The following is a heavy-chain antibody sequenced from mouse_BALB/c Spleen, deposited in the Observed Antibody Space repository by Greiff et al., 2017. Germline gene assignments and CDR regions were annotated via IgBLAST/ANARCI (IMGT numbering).Heavy chain of an antibody. CDR2: ISSGSSTI. CDR1: GFTFSSFG. V-gene: IGHV5-17*02. J-gene: IGHJ4*01. Sequence: EVQGVESGGGLVQPGGSRKLSCAASGFTFSSFGMHWVRQAPEKGLEWVAYISSGSSTIYYADTVKGRFTISRDNPKNTLFLQMTSLRSEDTAMYYCARPYYYAMDYWGQGTSVTVSS. CDR3: ARPYYYAMDY.